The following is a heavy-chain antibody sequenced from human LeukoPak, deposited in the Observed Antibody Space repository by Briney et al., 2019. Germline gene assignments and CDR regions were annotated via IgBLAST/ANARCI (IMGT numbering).Heavy chain of an antibody. V-gene: IGHV3-23*01. CDR3: VREDTPATANY. CDR2: ISGGGDIT. Sequence: GGSLRLSCAASGFNFANRAMSWVRQTAGKGLEWVSAISGGGDITYYADSVKGRFTISRDNSKDTLFLQMHSLRPGDTAVYYCVREDTPATANYWGQGTLVTISS. J-gene: IGHJ4*02. CDR1: GFNFANRA. D-gene: IGHD2-21*02.